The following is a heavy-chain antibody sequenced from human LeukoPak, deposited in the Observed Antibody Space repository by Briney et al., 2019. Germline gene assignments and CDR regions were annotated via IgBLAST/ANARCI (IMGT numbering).Heavy chain of an antibody. CDR1: GFTFSSYW. V-gene: IGHV3-74*01. D-gene: IGHD3-10*01. J-gene: IGHJ4*02. Sequence: GGSLRLSCAASGFTFSSYWMHWVRQAPGKGLVWVSRIKSDGSSTSYADSVKGRFTISRDNAKNTLYLQMNSLRAEDTAVYYCARDPFGESSYWGRGTLVTISS. CDR3: ARDPFGESSY. CDR2: IKSDGSST.